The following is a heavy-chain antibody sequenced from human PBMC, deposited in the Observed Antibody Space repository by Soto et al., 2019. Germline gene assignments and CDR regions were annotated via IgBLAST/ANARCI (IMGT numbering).Heavy chain of an antibody. CDR2: INPILDST. V-gene: IGHV1-69*09. D-gene: IGHD6-25*01. J-gene: IGHJ4*02. Sequence: QEQVVQSGPAKKETGSSVKVSCRASGIMSSGYGFSWERQAPGQGLEWVGMINPILDSTHYAQNLQGRVSLSVDKTTETAYLEVTSLRIEDTAIYFCATMKRATLDSWGRGTVVTVSS. CDR3: ATMKRATLDS. CDR1: GIMSSGYG.